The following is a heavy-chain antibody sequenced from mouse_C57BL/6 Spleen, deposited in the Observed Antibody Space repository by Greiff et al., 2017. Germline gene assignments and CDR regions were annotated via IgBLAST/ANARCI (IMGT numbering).Heavy chain of an antibody. CDR3: ARSYYGSSYVDWYFDV. CDR2: IYPGGGYT. V-gene: IGHV1-63*01. D-gene: IGHD1-1*01. CDR1: GYTFTNYW. Sequence: VKLMESGAELVRPGTSVKMSCKASGYTFTNYWIGWAKQRPGHGLEWIGDIYPGGGYTNYNEKFKGKATLTADKSSSTAYMQFSSLTSEDSAIYYCARSYYGSSYVDWYFDVWGTGTTVTVSS. J-gene: IGHJ1*03.